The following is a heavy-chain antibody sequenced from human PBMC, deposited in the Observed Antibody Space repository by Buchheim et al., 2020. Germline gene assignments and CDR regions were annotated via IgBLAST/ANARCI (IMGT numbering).Heavy chain of an antibody. J-gene: IGHJ4*02. Sequence: EVQILESGGGLVQPGGSLRLSCAASGFDFSNYAMSWVRQGPGKGLEWVSTINAVSTSTYYADSVKGRFTISRDNSRNTLYLQMNNLRGEDTALYYCTDLFDYWGQGAL. CDR1: GFDFSNYA. CDR2: INAVSTST. CDR3: TDLFDY. V-gene: IGHV3-23*01.